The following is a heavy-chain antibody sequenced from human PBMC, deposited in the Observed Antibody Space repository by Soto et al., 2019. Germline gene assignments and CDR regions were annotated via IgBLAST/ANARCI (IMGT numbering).Heavy chain of an antibody. Sequence: RGGSLRLSCAASGFTFRDYYMSWIRQAPGKGLEWVSYISSSGSTIYYADSVKGRFTISRDNAKNSLHLQMNSLRAEDTAVYYCARFEYCSGGSCYLSYYYYYYMDVWGKGTTVTVSS. D-gene: IGHD2-15*01. CDR1: GFTFRDYY. CDR3: ARFEYCSGGSCYLSYYYYYYMDV. J-gene: IGHJ6*03. V-gene: IGHV3-11*01. CDR2: ISSSGSTI.